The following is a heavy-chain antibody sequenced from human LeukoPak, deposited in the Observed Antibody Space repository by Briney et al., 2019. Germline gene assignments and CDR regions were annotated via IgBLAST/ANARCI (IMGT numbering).Heavy chain of an antibody. CDR2: ISGSGGST. Sequence: AGGSLRLSCAASGFTFSSYAMSWVRQAPGKGLEWVSAISGSGGSTYYADSVKGRFTISRDNSKDTLYLQMNSLRAGDTAVYYCANTHNWNWEDYWGQGTLVTVSS. CDR1: GFTFSSYA. V-gene: IGHV3-23*01. J-gene: IGHJ4*02. CDR3: ANTHNWNWEDY. D-gene: IGHD1-7*01.